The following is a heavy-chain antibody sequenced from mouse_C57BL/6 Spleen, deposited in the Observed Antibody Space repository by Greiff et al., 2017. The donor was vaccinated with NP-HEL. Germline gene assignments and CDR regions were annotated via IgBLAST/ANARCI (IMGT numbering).Heavy chain of an antibody. V-gene: IGHV1-26*01. Sequence: EVQLQQSGPELVKPGASVKISCKASGYTFTDYYMNWVKQSHGKSLEWIGDINPNNGGTSYNQKFKGKATLTVDKSSSTAYMELRSLTSEDSAVYYCARGELLDYWGQGTTLTVSS. J-gene: IGHJ2*01. D-gene: IGHD4-1*01. CDR2: INPNNGGT. CDR1: GYTFTDYY. CDR3: ARGELLDY.